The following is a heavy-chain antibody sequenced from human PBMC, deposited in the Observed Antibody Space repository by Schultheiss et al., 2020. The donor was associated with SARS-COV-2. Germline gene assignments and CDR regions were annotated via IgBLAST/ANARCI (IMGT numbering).Heavy chain of an antibody. CDR1: GFSLSTSGMR. J-gene: IGHJ4*02. V-gene: IGHV4-31*03. CDR2: IYYSGST. D-gene: IGHD6-13*01. CDR3: ARGSRYSRSPAIFDY. Sequence: SGPTLVQPTQTLTLTCTFSGFSLSTSGMRASWIRQPPGKGLEWIGYIYYSGSTYYNPSLKSRVTISVDTSKNQFSLKLSSVTAADTAVYYCARGSRYSRSPAIFDYWGQGTLVTVSS.